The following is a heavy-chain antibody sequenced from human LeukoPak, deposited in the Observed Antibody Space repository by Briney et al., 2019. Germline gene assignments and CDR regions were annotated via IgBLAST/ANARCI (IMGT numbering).Heavy chain of an antibody. J-gene: IGHJ4*02. CDR2: IHYRGST. CDR1: GRSISSYY. D-gene: IGHD4-17*01. V-gene: IGHV4-59*13. CDR3: ARGFAYGDTGSFDY. Sequence: SETLSLTCTVSGRSISSYYWSWIRQPPGKGLEWIGYIHYRGSTTYNPSLKSRATISVDTSKNQFSLKLSSVTAADTAVYYCARGFAYGDTGSFDYWGQGTLVTVSS.